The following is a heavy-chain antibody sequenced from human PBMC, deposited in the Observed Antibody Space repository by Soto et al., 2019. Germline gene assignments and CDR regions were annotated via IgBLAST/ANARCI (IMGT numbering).Heavy chain of an antibody. CDR2: IYYSGST. CDR3: ARDLNFSGGWFDP. V-gene: IGHV4-59*01. Sequence: SETLSLTCTVSGGSISSYYWSWIRQPPGKGLEWIGYIYYSGSTNYNPSLKSRVTISVDTSKNQFSLKLSSVTAADTAVYYCARDLNFSGGWFDPWGQGTLVTVSS. D-gene: IGHD1-1*01. CDR1: GGSISSYY. J-gene: IGHJ5*02.